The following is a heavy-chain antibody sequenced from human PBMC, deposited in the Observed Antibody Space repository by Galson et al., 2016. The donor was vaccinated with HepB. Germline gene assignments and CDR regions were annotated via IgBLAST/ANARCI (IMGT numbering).Heavy chain of an antibody. V-gene: IGHV3-30*18. D-gene: IGHD4-11*01. J-gene: IGHJ6*02. CDR2: ISHDGTNK. CDR1: GFTFGSYA. CDR3: AKAASNYGYRLGIDV. Sequence: SLRLSCAASGFTFGSYAMHWVRQAPGKGLEWVAVISHDGTNKYYTDSVKGRFTISRDSPKNTVYLQMHSLRAEDTAIYYCAKAASNYGYRLGIDVWGQGTTVTVSS.